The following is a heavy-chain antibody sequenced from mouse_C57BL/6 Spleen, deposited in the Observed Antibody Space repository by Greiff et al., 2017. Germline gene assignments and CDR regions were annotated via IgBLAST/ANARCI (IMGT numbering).Heavy chain of an antibody. D-gene: IGHD1-1*01. CDR2: IDPETGGT. CDR3: TRWGYYYGSRDYYAMDY. V-gene: IGHV1-15*01. Sequence: VQLQESGAELVRPGASVTLSCKASGYTFTDYEMHWVKQTPVHGLEWIGAIDPETGGTAYNQKFKGKAILTADKSSSTAYMELRSLTSEDSAVYYCTRWGYYYGSRDYYAMDYWGQGTSVTVSS. CDR1: GYTFTDYE. J-gene: IGHJ4*01.